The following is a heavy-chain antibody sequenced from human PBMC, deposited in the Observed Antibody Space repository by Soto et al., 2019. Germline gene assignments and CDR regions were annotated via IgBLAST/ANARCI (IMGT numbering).Heavy chain of an antibody. D-gene: IGHD3-10*01. J-gene: IGHJ6*02. V-gene: IGHV3-33*01. CDR1: GFTFRSYG. CDR2: MWFDGTNI. Sequence: QVQLVESGGGVVQPGRSLRLSCVASGFTFRSYGMHWVRQAPGKGLEWVAVMWFDGTNIYYADSVKGRFTISRDDSKNTLYLQMNSLRVEDTALYYRASYLGSPEGFYYYYGMDVWGQGTTVTVSS. CDR3: ASYLGSPEGFYYYYGMDV.